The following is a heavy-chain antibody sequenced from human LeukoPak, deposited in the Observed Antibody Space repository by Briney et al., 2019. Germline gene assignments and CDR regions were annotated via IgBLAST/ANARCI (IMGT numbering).Heavy chain of an antibody. D-gene: IGHD3-3*01. J-gene: IGHJ6*02. Sequence: GRSLRLSCAASGCTFSSYAMHWGRQAPGKGLEWVAVMSYDGSNKYYADSVEGRFTISRDNSKNTLYLQMNSLRAEDTAVYYCARGGTYYEMDYYYGMDVWGQGTTVTVSS. CDR2: MSYDGSNK. CDR3: ARGGTYYEMDYYYGMDV. CDR1: GCTFSSYA. V-gene: IGHV3-30-3*01.